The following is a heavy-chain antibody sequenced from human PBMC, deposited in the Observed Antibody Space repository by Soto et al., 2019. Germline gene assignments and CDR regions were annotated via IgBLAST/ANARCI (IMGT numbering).Heavy chain of an antibody. CDR3: ARRKSDSSGYFRLDY. D-gene: IGHD3-22*01. CDR1: GYSFTSYW. V-gene: IGHV5-51*01. CDR2: IYPGDSDT. J-gene: IGHJ4*02. Sequence: GASLKISCKGSGYSFTSYWIGWVRQMPGKGLEWMGIIYPGDSDTRYSPSFQGQVTISADKSISTAYLQWSSLKASDTAMYYCARRKSDSSGYFRLDYWGQGTLVTVSS.